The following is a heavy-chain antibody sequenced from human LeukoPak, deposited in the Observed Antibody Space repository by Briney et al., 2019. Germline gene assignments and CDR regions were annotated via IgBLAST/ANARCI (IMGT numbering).Heavy chain of an antibody. Sequence: ASVKVSCKASGGTFSSYAISWVRQAPGQGLEWMGGIIPIFGTANYAQKFQGRVTITTDESTTTAYMELSSLRSEDTAVYYCASQPWGGYSYGPLFDYWGQGTLVTVSS. V-gene: IGHV1-69*05. CDR1: GGTFSSYA. D-gene: IGHD5-18*01. J-gene: IGHJ4*02. CDR3: ASQPWGGYSYGPLFDY. CDR2: IIPIFGTA.